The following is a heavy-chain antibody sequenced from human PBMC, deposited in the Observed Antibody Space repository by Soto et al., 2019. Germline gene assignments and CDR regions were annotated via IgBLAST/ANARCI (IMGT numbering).Heavy chain of an antibody. CDR2: IYPGDSDT. CDR1: XYSFTSYW. Sequence: PGESLKISCKGSXYSFTSYWIGWVRQMPGKGLEWMGIIYPGDSDTRYSPSFQGQVTISADKSISTAYLQWSSLKASDTAMYYCASTSIAAAGKDYNWFDPWGQGTLVTVS. V-gene: IGHV5-51*01. J-gene: IGHJ5*02. D-gene: IGHD6-13*01. CDR3: ASTSIAAAGKDYNWFDP.